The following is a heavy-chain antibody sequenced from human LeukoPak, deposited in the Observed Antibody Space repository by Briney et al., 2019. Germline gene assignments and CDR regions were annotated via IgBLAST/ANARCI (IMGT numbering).Heavy chain of an antibody. CDR1: GFTFSSYS. V-gene: IGHV3-21*01. CDR3: ESATESIVGAPFDY. Sequence: GGSLRLSCAASGFTFSSYSMNWVRQAPGKGLEWVSSISSGSTYIYYADSVKGRFTISRDNANNSLYLQMNSLRAEDTALYYCESATESIVGAPFDYWGQGTLVTVSS. CDR2: ISSGSTYI. J-gene: IGHJ4*02. D-gene: IGHD1-26*01.